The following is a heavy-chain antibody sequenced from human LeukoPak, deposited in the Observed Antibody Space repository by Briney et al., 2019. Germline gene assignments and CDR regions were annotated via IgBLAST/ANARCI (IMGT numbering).Heavy chain of an antibody. CDR1: GFTFSSYA. D-gene: IGHD2-2*01. V-gene: IGHV3-23*01. CDR2: FSGSGGST. CDR3: AKDSDCSSTSCYVEMDV. Sequence: GGSLRLSCAASGFTFSSYAMSWVRQAPGKGLEWVSAFSGSGGSTYYADSVKGRFTISRDNSKNTLYLQMNSLRAEDTAVYYCAKDSDCSSTSCYVEMDVWGQGTTVTVSS. J-gene: IGHJ6*02.